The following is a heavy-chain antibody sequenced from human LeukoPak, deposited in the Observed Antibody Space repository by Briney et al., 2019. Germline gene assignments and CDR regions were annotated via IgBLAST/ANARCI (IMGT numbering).Heavy chain of an antibody. J-gene: IGHJ4*02. V-gene: IGHV5-51*01. Sequence: EYPEISCQGSGYSFTKSWIGWVRQLPGKGLEWMGIIYPGDSDTRYRPSFQGQVTISADKSISTAYLQWSSLKASDTAMYFCARRSSGWLFDYWGQGTLVTVS. CDR1: GYSFTKSW. CDR3: ARRSSGWLFDY. D-gene: IGHD6-19*01. CDR2: IYPGDSDT.